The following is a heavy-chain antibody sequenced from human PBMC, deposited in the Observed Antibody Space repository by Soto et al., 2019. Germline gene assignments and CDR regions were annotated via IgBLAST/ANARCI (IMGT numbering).Heavy chain of an antibody. J-gene: IGHJ3*02. D-gene: IGHD3-22*01. V-gene: IGHV3-7*01. CDR2: IKQDGSEK. CDR1: GFTFSDYW. CDR3: ARASMIVVVIPPDGAFDI. Sequence: GGSLRLSCAASGFTFSDYWMTWVRQAPGKGLEWVANIKQDGSEKYYVDSVKGRFTISRDNAKNSLYLQMNSLRDEDTAVYYCARASMIVVVIPPDGAFDIWGQGTMVTVSS.